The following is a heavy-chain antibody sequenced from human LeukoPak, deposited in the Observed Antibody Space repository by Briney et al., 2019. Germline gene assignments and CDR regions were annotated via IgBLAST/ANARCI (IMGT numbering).Heavy chain of an antibody. Sequence: SETPSLTCTVSGGSISSSSYYWAWIRQPPGKGLEWIGSISYSGSTSYNPSLKSRVIISVDTSKKQFSLKLSSVTAADTAVYYCARGNSSSLSRAIDYWGQGTLVTVSS. D-gene: IGHD6-13*01. CDR1: GGSISSSSYY. V-gene: IGHV4-39*01. CDR2: ISYSGST. CDR3: ARGNSSSLSRAIDY. J-gene: IGHJ4*02.